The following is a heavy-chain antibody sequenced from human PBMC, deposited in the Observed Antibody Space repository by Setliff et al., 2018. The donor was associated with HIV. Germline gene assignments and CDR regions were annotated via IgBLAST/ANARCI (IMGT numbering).Heavy chain of an antibody. CDR3: ARVSDSLTYFDN. Sequence: ESGPTLVNPTQPLTLTCTFSGFALSPRCMSVSWIRQPPGKAREWLARIDWDDAKYYSTSLKTSLTISKDTSQNQVVLTMTNMDPVDTATYYCARVSDSLTYFDNLGPGTLVTVSS. D-gene: IGHD3-9*01. J-gene: IGHJ4*02. CDR2: IDWDDAK. CDR1: GFALSPRCMS. V-gene: IGHV2-70*11.